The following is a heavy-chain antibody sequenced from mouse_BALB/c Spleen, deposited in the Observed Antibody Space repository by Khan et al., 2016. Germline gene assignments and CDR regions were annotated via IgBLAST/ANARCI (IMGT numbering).Heavy chain of an antibody. CDR1: GYSITSGYY. V-gene: IGHV3-6*02. CDR2: ISYDGSN. D-gene: IGHD1-1*01. CDR3: ASSSYWYFDV. Sequence: EVQLQESGPGLVKPSQSLSLTCSVTGYSITSGYYWNWIRQFQGNKLEWMGYISYDGSNNYNPSLKNRISITRDTSKNQFFLKLNSVTTEDTATYYCASSSYWYFDVWGTGTTVTVSS. J-gene: IGHJ1*03.